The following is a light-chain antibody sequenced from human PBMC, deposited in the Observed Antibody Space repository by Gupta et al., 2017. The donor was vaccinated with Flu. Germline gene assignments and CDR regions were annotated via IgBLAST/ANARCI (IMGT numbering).Light chain of an antibody. CDR3: RQGKRCPIH. Sequence: EVVMTQSPLSLPVTLGQPASISCRSSQSLLYVDGNTFLSWFHQRPGQSPRRLIYKASNRDSGVPDRFSGSGSGTDFTLRISRVEAEDVGIYFCRQGKRCPIHFGQGTKMEIK. V-gene: IGKV2-30*01. J-gene: IGKJ2*01. CDR2: KAS. CDR1: QSLLYVDGNTF.